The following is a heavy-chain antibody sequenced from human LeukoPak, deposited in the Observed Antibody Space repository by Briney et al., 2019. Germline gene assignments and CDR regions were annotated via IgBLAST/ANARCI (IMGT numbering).Heavy chain of an antibody. CDR2: IIPIFGTA. CDR3: ARVLRFLEWFSD. Sequence: GASVKVSCKASGGTFSSYAISWVRQAPGQGLEWMGGIIPIFGTANYAQKFQGRVTITADESTSTAYMELNSLRAEDMAVYYCARVLRFLEWFSDWGQGTLVTVSS. CDR1: GGTFSSYA. D-gene: IGHD3-3*01. J-gene: IGHJ4*02. V-gene: IGHV1-69*01.